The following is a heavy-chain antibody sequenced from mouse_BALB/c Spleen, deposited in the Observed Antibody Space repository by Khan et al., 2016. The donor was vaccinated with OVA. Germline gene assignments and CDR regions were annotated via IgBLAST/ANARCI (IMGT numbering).Heavy chain of an antibody. CDR2: IYPGTGSL. J-gene: IGHJ4*01. D-gene: IGHD1-1*01. V-gene: IGHV1-76*01. Sequence: QVQLKQSGAELVRPGASVKLSCKTSGYTFTNYWIHWIKQRPGQGLEWIARIYPGTGSLYYNEKFKGRATLTADKSSSTAYMQFSSLKSEDSGVYVGARWGGSGYGAMDYWGQGTSVTVSS. CDR3: ARWGGSGYGAMDY. CDR1: GYTFTNYW.